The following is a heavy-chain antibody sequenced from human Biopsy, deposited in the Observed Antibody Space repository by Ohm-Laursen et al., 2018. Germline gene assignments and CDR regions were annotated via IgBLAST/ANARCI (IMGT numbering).Heavy chain of an antibody. J-gene: IGHJ4*02. CDR1: GDSVSSGSFY. CDR3: ARGMRSSGWPYFDS. Sequence: GTLSLTCPVSGDSVSSGSFYWTWIRQPPGQGLEYIGYIYDRGSTANYNPSLESRVTMSVDMPKNQFSLKLSSVTAADTAIYYCARGMRSSGWPYFDSWGQGTLVIVSP. CDR2: IYDRGSTA. D-gene: IGHD6-19*01. V-gene: IGHV4-61*01.